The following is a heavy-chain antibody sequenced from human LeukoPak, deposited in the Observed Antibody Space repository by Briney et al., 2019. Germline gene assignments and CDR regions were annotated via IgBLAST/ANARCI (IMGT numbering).Heavy chain of an antibody. CDR1: GFTFSHAW. Sequence: PGGSLRLSCVASGFTFSHAWMSWVRQAPGKGLEWVGRIKSKTDGETADYAAPVKGRFTISRDDSKNTLYLQMNSLKTEDTAVYYCTTDLGEGFRWPYYFDYWGQGTLVTVSS. J-gene: IGHJ4*02. CDR3: TTDLGEGFRWPYYFDY. D-gene: IGHD3-3*01. CDR2: IKSKTDGETA. V-gene: IGHV3-15*01.